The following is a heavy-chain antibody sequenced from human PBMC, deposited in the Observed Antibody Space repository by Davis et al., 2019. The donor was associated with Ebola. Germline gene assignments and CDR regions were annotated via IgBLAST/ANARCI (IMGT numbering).Heavy chain of an antibody. CDR3: ARREVAVGPVDY. Sequence: MPSETLSLTCTVPGGSISSRSYYWGWIRQTPGKGLEWIGSIYYSGSSDYNPSLKSRVTISVDTSRNQFSLTLKSVTAADTAVYYCARREVAVGPVDYWGQGTLVSVSS. J-gene: IGHJ4*02. V-gene: IGHV4-39*01. CDR1: GGSISSRSYY. CDR2: IYYSGSS. D-gene: IGHD6-6*01.